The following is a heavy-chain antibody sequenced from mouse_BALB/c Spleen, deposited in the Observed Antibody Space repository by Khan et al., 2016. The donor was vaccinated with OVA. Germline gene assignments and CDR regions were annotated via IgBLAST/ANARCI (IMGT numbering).Heavy chain of an antibody. V-gene: IGHV5-6-4*01. CDR1: GFAFSSYS. CDR3: TRDRNYYGSSFYFDY. Sequence: EVQLLESGGGLVKPGGSLKLSCAASGFAFSSYSMSWVRQTPEKRLEWVATITSGGSYTYYPDSVKGRFTISRDNAKNTLYLQMSSLKSEDTGMYYCTRDRNYYGSSFYFDYWGQGTTLTVSS. CDR2: ITSGGSYT. D-gene: IGHD1-1*01. J-gene: IGHJ2*01.